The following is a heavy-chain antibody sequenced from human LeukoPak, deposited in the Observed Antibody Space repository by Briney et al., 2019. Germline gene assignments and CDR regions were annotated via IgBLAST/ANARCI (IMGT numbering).Heavy chain of an antibody. CDR2: ISSSGSTI. CDR1: GFTVSSNY. CDR3: AELGITMIGGV. V-gene: IGHV3-11*04. Sequence: TGGSLRLSCAASGFTVSSNYMSWVRQAPGKGLEWVSYISSSGSTIYYADSVKGRFTISRDNAKNSLYLQMNSLRAEDTAVYYCAELGITMIGGVWGKGTTVTISS. J-gene: IGHJ6*04. D-gene: IGHD3-10*02.